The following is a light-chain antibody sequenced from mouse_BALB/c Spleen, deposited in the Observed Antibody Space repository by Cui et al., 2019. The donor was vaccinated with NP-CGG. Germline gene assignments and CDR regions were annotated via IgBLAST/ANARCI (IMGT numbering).Light chain of an antibody. CDR1: IGAVTTNNY. CDR3: ALWYSNHWV. CDR2: GTN. J-gene: IGLJ1*01. V-gene: IGLV1*01. Sequence: QSVLTQDSALTTSPGETVTLTCRSSIGAVTTNNYANWVQEKPDHLFTGLIGGTNNRVPGVPARFSGSLIGDKAALTITGAQTEDEAIYFCALWYSNHWVFGGGTKLTVL.